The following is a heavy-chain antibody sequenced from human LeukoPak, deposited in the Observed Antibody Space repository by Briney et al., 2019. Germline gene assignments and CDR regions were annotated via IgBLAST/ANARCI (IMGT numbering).Heavy chain of an antibody. D-gene: IGHD3-22*01. Sequence: ASVKVPCRASGYTFSGYYMHWIRQAPGQGLEWMGWINPNTGRTSDAQKFQGRVTMTSDTPISTAYMELSRLRSDDTALYYCARGTYYDSSAYSGVRLFDYWGQGTLVTVSS. V-gene: IGHV1-2*02. J-gene: IGHJ4*02. CDR2: INPNTGRT. CDR1: GYTFSGYY. CDR3: ARGTYYDSSAYSGVRLFDY.